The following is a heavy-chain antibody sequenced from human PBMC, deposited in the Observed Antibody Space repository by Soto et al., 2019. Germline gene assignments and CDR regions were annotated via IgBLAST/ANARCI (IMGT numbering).Heavy chain of an antibody. J-gene: IGHJ5*02. D-gene: IGHD5-18*01. CDR3: ARVDVDTTMAHWFDP. CDR2: ISSSSSYT. Sequence: QVQLVESGGGLVKPGGSLRLSCAASGFTFSDYYMSWIRQAPGKGLEWASYISSSSSYTNYADSVKGRFTISRDNAKNSLYLQMNSLRAEDTAVYYCARVDVDTTMAHWFDPWGQGTLVTVSS. CDR1: GFTFSDYY. V-gene: IGHV3-11*06.